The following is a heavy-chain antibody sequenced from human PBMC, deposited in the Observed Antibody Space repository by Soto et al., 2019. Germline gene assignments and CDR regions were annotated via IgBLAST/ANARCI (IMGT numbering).Heavy chain of an antibody. CDR1: GFTFSSYA. CDR3: AKVPDPTPSVTGTTLRFDP. Sequence: GGSLRLSCAASGFTFSSYAMSWVRQAPGKGLEWVSAISGSGGSTYYADSVKGRFTISRDNSKNTLYLQMNSLRAEDTAVYYCAKVPDPTPSVTGTTLRFDPWGQGTLVTVSS. CDR2: ISGSGGST. V-gene: IGHV3-23*01. D-gene: IGHD1-20*01. J-gene: IGHJ5*02.